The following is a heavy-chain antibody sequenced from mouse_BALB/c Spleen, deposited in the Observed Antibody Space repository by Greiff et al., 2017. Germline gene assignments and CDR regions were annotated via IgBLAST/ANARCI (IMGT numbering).Heavy chain of an antibody. J-gene: IGHJ2*01. Sequence: EVQLQQSGPELVKPGASVKMSCKASGYTFTSYVMHWVKQKPGQGLEWIGYINPYNDGTKYNEKFKGKATLTSDESSSTAYMELSSLTSEDSAVYYCARADGNYPYYFDYWGQGTTLTVSS. CDR1: GYTFTSYV. D-gene: IGHD2-1*01. CDR2: INPYNDGT. V-gene: IGHV1-14*01. CDR3: ARADGNYPYYFDY.